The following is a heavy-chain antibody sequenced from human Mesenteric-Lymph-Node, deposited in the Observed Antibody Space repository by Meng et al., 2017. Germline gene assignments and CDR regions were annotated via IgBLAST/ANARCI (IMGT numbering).Heavy chain of an antibody. D-gene: IGHD2-2*01. CDR3: AKTPTTSWVGGWFDP. Sequence: QVYLGQSGVEVKKPGASVKVSCKASGYTFTNYGITWVRQAPGQGLEWMGWVSSFNGDTNYAPKFQGRVTMTTDRSTTTAYMELRSLTSEDTAVYYCAKTPTTSWVGGWFDPWGQGTLVTVSS. CDR2: VSSFNGDT. V-gene: IGHV1-18*04. CDR1: GYTFTNYG. J-gene: IGHJ5*02.